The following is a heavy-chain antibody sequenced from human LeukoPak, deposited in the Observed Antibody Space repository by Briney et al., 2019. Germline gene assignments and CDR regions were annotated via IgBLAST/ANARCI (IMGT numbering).Heavy chain of an antibody. CDR1: GFTVSSNY. V-gene: IGHV3-66*01. CDR2: IYSGGNT. CDR3: ARVSSGRYYYDSSGYPYYYYYMDV. Sequence: PGGSLRLSCAASGFTVSSNYMNWVRQAPGKGLEWVSVIYSGGNTYYADSVKGRFTISRDNSKNTLYLQMNSLRAGDTAVYYCARVSSGRYYYDSSGYPYYYYYMDVWGKGTTVTISS. D-gene: IGHD3-22*01. J-gene: IGHJ6*03.